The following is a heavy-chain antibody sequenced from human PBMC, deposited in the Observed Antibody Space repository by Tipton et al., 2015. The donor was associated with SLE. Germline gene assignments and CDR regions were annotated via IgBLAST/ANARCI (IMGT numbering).Heavy chain of an antibody. J-gene: IGHJ4*02. CDR3: ARRLISFWGIIAN. CDR1: GGSINSGSYY. D-gene: IGHD3-16*01. CDR2: VYYDGTT. Sequence: TLSLTCTVSGGSINSGSYYWAWIRQPPGKGLEWIGSVYYDGTTHYNSSLNNGVSIAVDTSMNQFSLKVTSVTVADTAIYYCARRLISFWGIIANWGQGTLVTVSS. V-gene: IGHV4-39*01.